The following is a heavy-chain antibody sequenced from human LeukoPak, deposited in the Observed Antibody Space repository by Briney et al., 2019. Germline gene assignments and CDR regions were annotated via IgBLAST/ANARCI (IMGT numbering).Heavy chain of an antibody. CDR3: ATKGTSYSSGY. Sequence: GGSLRLSCAASGFTFSNYNMNWVRQAPGKGLEWVSYISSSSSTIYYADSVKGRFTISRDNAKNSLYLQMNSLRAEDTAEYYCATKGTSYSSGYWGQGALVTVSS. CDR1: GFTFSNYN. D-gene: IGHD6-25*01. V-gene: IGHV3-48*01. J-gene: IGHJ4*02. CDR2: ISSSSSTI.